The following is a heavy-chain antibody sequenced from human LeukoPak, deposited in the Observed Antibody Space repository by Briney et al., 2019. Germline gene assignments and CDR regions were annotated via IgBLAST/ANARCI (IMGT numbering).Heavy chain of an antibody. V-gene: IGHV3-21*01. CDR3: ARGDCSGGSCYLSLTTIDY. Sequence: WGSLRLSCAASGFTFSSYSMNWVRQAPGKGLEWVSSINSSSSYIYYADSVKGRFTISRDNAKNSLYLQMNSLRAEDTAVYYCARGDCSGGSCYLSLTTIDYWGQGTLVTVSS. D-gene: IGHD2-15*01. CDR1: GFTFSSYS. CDR2: INSSSSYI. J-gene: IGHJ4*02.